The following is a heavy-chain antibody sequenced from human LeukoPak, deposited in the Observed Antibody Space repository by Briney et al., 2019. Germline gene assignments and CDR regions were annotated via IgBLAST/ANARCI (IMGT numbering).Heavy chain of an antibody. J-gene: IGHJ4*02. Sequence: GGSLRLSCAASGFTFSSHWMSWVRQAPGKGLEWVANIKQDGSERYYVDSVKGRFTISRDNAKNSLYLQMNSLRAEDTAVYYCAREGSSGYYFDYWGQGTLVTVSS. CDR2: IKQDGSER. V-gene: IGHV3-7*01. CDR3: AREGSSGYYFDY. CDR1: GFTFSSHW. D-gene: IGHD3-22*01.